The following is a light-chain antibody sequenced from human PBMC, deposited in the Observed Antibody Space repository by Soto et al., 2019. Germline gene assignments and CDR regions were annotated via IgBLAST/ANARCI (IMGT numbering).Light chain of an antibody. Sequence: VITKSAATLSESPGERATLSCRASQSASSNLAWYQQKPGQAPRLLIYGASTRATGIPARFSGSGSGTEFTLTISTRQSADFAVYFCQQYGSSHLWTFGQGTKVDIK. CDR3: QQYGSSHLWT. CDR1: QSASSN. V-gene: IGKV3-15*01. J-gene: IGKJ1*01. CDR2: GAS.